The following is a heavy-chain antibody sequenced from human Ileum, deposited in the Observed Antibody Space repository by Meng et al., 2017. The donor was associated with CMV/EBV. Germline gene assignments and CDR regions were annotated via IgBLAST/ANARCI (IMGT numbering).Heavy chain of an antibody. V-gene: IGHV4-59*01. D-gene: IGHD1-26*01. J-gene: IGHJ4*02. CDR2: IYYSGST. CDR1: GGSISSYY. CDR3: ARDLIATSYFDY. Sequence: SETLSLTCTVSGGSISSYYWSWIRQPPGKGLEWIGYIYYSGSTNYNPSLKSRVTISVDTSKNQFSLKLSSVTAADTAVYYCARDLIATSYFDYWGQGPLVTVSS.